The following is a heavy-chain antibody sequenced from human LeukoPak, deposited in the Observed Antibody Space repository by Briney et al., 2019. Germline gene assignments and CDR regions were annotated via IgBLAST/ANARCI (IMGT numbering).Heavy chain of an antibody. V-gene: IGHV1-2*02. CDR3: ARDLYFDY. J-gene: IGHJ4*02. CDR2: INPKSGGT. CDR1: GYTFTDYY. Sequence: ASVTVSCTASGYTFTDYYIHWVRQARGQGLEWMGWINPKSGGTKYAQKFQGRVTMTRDTSISTAYMEMSRLRSDDTAVYYCARDLYFDYWGQGTLVTVSS.